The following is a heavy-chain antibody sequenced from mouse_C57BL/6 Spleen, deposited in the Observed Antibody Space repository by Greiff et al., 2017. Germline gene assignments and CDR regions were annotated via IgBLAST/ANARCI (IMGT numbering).Heavy chain of an antibody. CDR2: IYPGGGYT. V-gene: IGHV1-63*01. J-gene: IGHJ4*01. CDR1: GYTFTNYW. CDR3: ARNGLFEGYYAMDY. Sequence: QVHVKQSGAELVRPGTSVKMSCKASGYTFTNYWIGWAKQRPGHGLEWIGDIYPGGGYTNYNEKFKGKATLTADKSSSTAYMQFSSLTSEDSAIYYCARNGLFEGYYAMDYWGQGTSVTVSS.